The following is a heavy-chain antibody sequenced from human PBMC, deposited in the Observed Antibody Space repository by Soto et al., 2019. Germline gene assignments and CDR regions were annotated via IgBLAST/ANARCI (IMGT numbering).Heavy chain of an antibody. V-gene: IGHV1-69*12. J-gene: IGHJ6*02. Sequence: QVQLVQSGAEVKKPGSSVKVSCKASGGTFSSYAISWVRQAPGQGLEWMGGIIPIFGTANYAQKFQGRVTISAEESTSTAYMGLSSLRSEDTGVYYWARTYYFYDGMDVWGQGTTVTVSS. CDR3: ARTYYFYDGMDV. CDR2: IIPIFGTA. CDR1: GGTFSSYA.